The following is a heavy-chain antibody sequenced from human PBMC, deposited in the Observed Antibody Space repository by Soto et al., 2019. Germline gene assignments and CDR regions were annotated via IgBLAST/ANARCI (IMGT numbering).Heavy chain of an antibody. J-gene: IGHJ4*02. D-gene: IGHD1-7*01. Sequence: ASVKVSCKASGYTFTGYYMHWVRQAPGQGLEWMGWINPNSGGTNYAQKFQGWVTMTRDTSISTAYMELSRLRSDDTVVYYCARERALSRNYEGGLYYFDYWGQGTLVTAPQ. CDR3: ARERALSRNYEGGLYYFDY. V-gene: IGHV1-2*04. CDR1: GYTFTGYY. CDR2: INPNSGGT.